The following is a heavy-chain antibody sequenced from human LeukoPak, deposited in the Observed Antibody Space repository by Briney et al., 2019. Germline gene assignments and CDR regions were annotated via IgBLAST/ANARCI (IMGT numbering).Heavy chain of an antibody. Sequence: SETLSLTCTVSGGSISSYYWSWIRQPPGKGLEWIGYTYSSGSTHYNPSLKSRVTLSVDTSNKQFSLKLNSVTAADTPVYYCASLQLGHYGSGSYYSAAYYFEYWGQGTLVTVSS. D-gene: IGHD3-10*01. CDR3: ASLQLGHYGSGSYYSAAYYFEY. J-gene: IGHJ4*02. CDR2: TYSSGST. CDR1: GGSISSYY. V-gene: IGHV4-59*08.